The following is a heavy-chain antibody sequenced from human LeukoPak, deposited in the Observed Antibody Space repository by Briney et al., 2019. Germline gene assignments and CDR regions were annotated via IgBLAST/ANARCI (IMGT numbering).Heavy chain of an antibody. D-gene: IGHD3-22*01. V-gene: IGHV4-59*01. J-gene: IGHJ6*02. Sequence: SETLSLTCIVSGGSMSSYYWSWIRQPPGKGLECIGYISYSGSTNYNPSLKSRVTISVDMSKNHFSLKLSSVTAADTAVYYCARDRRYYDTSGTVYYDAMDVWGQGTTVTVSS. CDR3: ARDRRYYDTSGTVYYDAMDV. CDR1: GGSMSSYY. CDR2: ISYSGST.